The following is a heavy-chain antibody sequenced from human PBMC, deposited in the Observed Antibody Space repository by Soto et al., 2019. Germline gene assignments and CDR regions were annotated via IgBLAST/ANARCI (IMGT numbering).Heavy chain of an antibody. CDR2: ISGSGGST. CDR1: GFTFSSYA. D-gene: IGHD3-10*01. J-gene: IGHJ6*03. Sequence: GGSLRLSCAASGFTFSSYAMSWVRQAPGKGLEWVSAISGSGGSTYYADSVKGRFTISRDNSKNTLYLQMNSLRAEDTAVYYCAKAPSGSKLDYYYYYYMDVWGKGTTVTVSS. CDR3: AKAPSGSKLDYYYYYYMDV. V-gene: IGHV3-23*01.